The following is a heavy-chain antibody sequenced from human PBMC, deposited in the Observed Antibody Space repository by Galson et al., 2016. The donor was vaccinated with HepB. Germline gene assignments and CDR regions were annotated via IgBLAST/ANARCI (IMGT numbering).Heavy chain of an antibody. CDR2: IGGTTSTI. V-gene: IGHV3-48*04. CDR3: ARDADYQNTNAHYDVFDI. CDR1: GFPFSINS. D-gene: IGHD2-8*01. Sequence: SLRLSCAASGFPFSINSMNWVRQAPGKGLEWVSYIGGTTSTIFYADSVKGRFTISRDNAEDSLYLQMNNLRAEDSAIYYCARDADYQNTNAHYDVFDIWGQGTMVTVSS. J-gene: IGHJ3*02.